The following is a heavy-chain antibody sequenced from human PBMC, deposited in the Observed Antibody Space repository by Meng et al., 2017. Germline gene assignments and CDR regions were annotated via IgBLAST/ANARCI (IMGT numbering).Heavy chain of an antibody. V-gene: IGHV3-30*01. D-gene: IGHD6-19*01. J-gene: IGHJ4*02. CDR2: ISYDGNNK. Sequence: QWLLVESWGGVVHLGSSLRLSCADCGFTFSSNAMHWVRQTPGKGIEWVAVISYDGNNKSHAASVKGRFTISRDNSKNTLYLQMNSLRAEDTAVYYCARSSGYLDYWGQGTLVTVSS. CDR3: ARSSGYLDY. CDR1: GFTFSSNA.